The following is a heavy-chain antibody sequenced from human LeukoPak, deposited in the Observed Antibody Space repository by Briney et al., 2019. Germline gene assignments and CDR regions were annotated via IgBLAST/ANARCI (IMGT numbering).Heavy chain of an antibody. Sequence: SETLSLTCTVPGVSISGYYWIWIRQSPGRGLEYIGSIFYRESFSYGGTTFYNPSLQSRVTISVDTSKNAFSLRLTSVTAADTAVYLCARQISGNKDYWGQGTLVTVS. D-gene: IGHD1/OR15-1a*01. CDR2: IFYRESFSYGGTT. CDR3: ARQISGNKDY. V-gene: IGHV4-59*08. J-gene: IGHJ4*02. CDR1: GVSISGYY.